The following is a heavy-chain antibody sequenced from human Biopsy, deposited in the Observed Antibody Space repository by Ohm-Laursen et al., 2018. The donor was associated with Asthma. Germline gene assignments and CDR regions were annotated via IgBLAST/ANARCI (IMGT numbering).Heavy chain of an antibody. J-gene: IGHJ6*02. CDR2: ISGSGGST. CDR1: GFTFSSYA. Sequence: GSLRLSCAASGFTFSSYAMSWVRQAPGKGLEWVSAISGSGGSTYYADSVKGRFTISRDNSKNTLYLQMNSLRAEDTAVYYCARVFESSEWGPFYHFGLDVWGQGTTVAVSS. D-gene: IGHD6-25*01. CDR3: ARVFESSEWGPFYHFGLDV. V-gene: IGHV3-23*01.